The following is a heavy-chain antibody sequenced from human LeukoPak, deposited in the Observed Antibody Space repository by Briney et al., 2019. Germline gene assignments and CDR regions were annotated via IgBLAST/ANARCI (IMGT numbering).Heavy chain of an antibody. V-gene: IGHV4-38-2*02. Sequence: SETLSLTCTVSGYSISSGYYWGWIRQPPGKGLEGIGSIYYSGSTYYNPSLKSRGTISVDTSKTKFSLKLSSVTAADTAVYYCARQTSDFDWLYPDYWGQGTLVTVSS. J-gene: IGHJ4*02. D-gene: IGHD3-9*01. CDR3: ARQTSDFDWLYPDY. CDR1: GYSISSGYY. CDR2: IYYSGST.